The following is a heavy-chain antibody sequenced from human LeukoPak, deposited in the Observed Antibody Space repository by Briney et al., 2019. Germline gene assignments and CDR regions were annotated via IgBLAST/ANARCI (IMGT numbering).Heavy chain of an antibody. D-gene: IGHD3-3*01. CDR3: ARAHITIFGVVDYGMDV. CDR2: IIPIFGTA. J-gene: IGHJ6*02. CDR1: GGTFSSYA. V-gene: IGHV1-69*13. Sequence: GASVKVSCKASGGTFSSYAISWVRQAPGQGLEWMGGIIPIFGTANYAQKFQGRVTITADESTSTAYMELSSLRSEDTAVYYCARAHITIFGVVDYGMDVWGQGTTVTVSS.